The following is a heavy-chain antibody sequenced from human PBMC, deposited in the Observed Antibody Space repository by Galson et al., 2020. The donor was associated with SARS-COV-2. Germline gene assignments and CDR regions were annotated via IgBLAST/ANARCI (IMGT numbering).Heavy chain of an antibody. CDR2: IYYSGST. CDR3: ARAPRDSSGYVWYFDL. J-gene: IGHJ2*01. Sequence: SETLSLTCTVSGVSISSGGYYWSWIRQHPGKGLECIGYIYYSGSTYYNPSLKSRVTISVDTSKNQFSLKLSSVTAADTAVYYCARAPRDSSGYVWYFDLWGRGTLVTVSS. D-gene: IGHD3-22*01. V-gene: IGHV4-31*03. CDR1: GVSISSGGYY.